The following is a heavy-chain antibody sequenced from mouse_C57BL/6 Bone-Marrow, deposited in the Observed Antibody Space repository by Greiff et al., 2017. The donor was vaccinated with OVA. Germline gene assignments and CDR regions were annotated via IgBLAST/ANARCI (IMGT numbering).Heavy chain of an antibody. CDR2: IYPRSGNT. CDR3: ARSITTVDYFDY. Sequence: VKLMESGAELARPGASVKLSCKASGYTFTSYGISWVKQRTGQGLEWIGEIYPRSGNTYYNEKFKGKATLTADKSSSTAYMELRSLTSEDSAVYFCARSITTVDYFDYWGQGTTLTVSS. D-gene: IGHD1-1*01. J-gene: IGHJ2*01. CDR1: GYTFTSYG. V-gene: IGHV1-81*01.